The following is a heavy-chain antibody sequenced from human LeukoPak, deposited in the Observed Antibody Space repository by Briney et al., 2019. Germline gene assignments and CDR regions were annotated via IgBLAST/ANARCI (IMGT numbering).Heavy chain of an antibody. CDR2: ISISSSYI. CDR1: GFTFSRYS. J-gene: IGHJ6*03. CDR3: ARASTQPGYYESDYYYMDV. D-gene: IGHD3-22*01. Sequence: GGSLRLSCAASGFTFSRYSMNWVRQAPGKGLEWVSSISISSSYIYYADSVKGRFTISRDNAKNSLYLQMNSLRAEDTAVYYCARASTQPGYYESDYYYMDVWGKGTTVTVSS. V-gene: IGHV3-21*01.